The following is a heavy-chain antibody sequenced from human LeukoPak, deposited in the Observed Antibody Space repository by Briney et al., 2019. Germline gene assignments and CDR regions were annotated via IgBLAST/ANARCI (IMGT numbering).Heavy chain of an antibody. D-gene: IGHD3-10*01. CDR2: INHSGST. Sequence: SETLSLTCAVYGGSFSGYYWSWIRQPPGKGLEWIVEINHSGSTNYNLSLKSRVTISVDTSKNQFSLKLSSVTAADTAVYYCASRTRYYGSGRQMDVWGKGTTVTISS. V-gene: IGHV4-34*01. CDR1: GGSFSGYY. CDR3: ASRTRYYGSGRQMDV. J-gene: IGHJ6*04.